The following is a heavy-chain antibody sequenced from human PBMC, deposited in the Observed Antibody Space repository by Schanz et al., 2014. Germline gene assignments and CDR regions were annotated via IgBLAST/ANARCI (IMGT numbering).Heavy chain of an antibody. V-gene: IGHV1-18*01. Sequence: QVQLVQSAPEVKKPGASVKVSCKASGYSFTTYGLNWVRQAPGQGPEWMGWISAFDDKTDYAHNFQGRLIMTTDTSSTAVYMELRGLRSDDTSVYYCARETTIITGGAFDVWGQGTMVTVSS. J-gene: IGHJ3*01. CDR3: ARETTIITGGAFDV. D-gene: IGHD3-9*01. CDR1: GYSFTTYG. CDR2: ISAFDDKT.